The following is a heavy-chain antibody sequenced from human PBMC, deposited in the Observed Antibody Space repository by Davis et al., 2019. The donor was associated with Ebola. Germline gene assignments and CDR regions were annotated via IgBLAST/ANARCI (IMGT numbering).Heavy chain of an antibody. J-gene: IGHJ4*02. CDR1: GFTFSSYS. CDR3: ARGSENWNYVDY. D-gene: IGHD1-1*01. V-gene: IGHV3-48*04. CDR2: MSSSSSTI. Sequence: GGSLRLSCVASGFTFSSYSMNWVRQTPGKGLEWVSYMSSSSSTIYYADSVKGRFTISRDNAKNTLYLQMNSLRAEDTAVYYCARGSENWNYVDYWGQGTLVTVSS.